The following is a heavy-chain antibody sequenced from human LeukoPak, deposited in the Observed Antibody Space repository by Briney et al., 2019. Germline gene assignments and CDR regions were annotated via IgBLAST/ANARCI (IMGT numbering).Heavy chain of an antibody. CDR3: ARGTLLGYYYYYHMDV. CDR1: GFTFSSYW. V-gene: IGHV3-7*01. D-gene: IGHD2-15*01. Sequence: GGSLRLSCAASGFTFSSYWMSWVRQAPGKGLKWVANIKQDGSEKYYVDSVKGRFTISRDNAKNSLYLQMNSLRAEDTAVYYCARGTLLGYYYYYHMDVWGKGTTVTVSS. J-gene: IGHJ6*03. CDR2: IKQDGSEK.